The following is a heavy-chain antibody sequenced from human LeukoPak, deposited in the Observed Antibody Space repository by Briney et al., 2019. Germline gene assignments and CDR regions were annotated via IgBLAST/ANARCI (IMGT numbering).Heavy chain of an antibody. CDR3: ARDPPHCSGGSCYPDYFDY. CDR1: GYTFTSYY. J-gene: IGHJ4*02. D-gene: IGHD2-15*01. Sequence: GASVKVSCKASGYTFTSYYMHWVRQAPGQGLEWMGWINPNSGGTNYAQKFQGRVTMTRDTSISTAYMELSRLRSDDTAVYYCARDPPHCSGGSCYPDYFDYWGQGTLVTVSS. CDR2: INPNSGGT. V-gene: IGHV1-2*02.